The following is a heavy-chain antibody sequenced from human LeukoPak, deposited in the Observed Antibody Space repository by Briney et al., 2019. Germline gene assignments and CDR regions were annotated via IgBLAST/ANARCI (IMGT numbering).Heavy chain of an antibody. D-gene: IGHD6-13*01. Sequence: PSETLSLTCTVSGGSISSYYWSWIRQPPGKGLEWIGYISYRGSTKYNPSLKSRVTISVDTSKNQFSLKLRSVTAADTAVYYCARISSSNWYNERGAFDVWGQGTMVTVSS. V-gene: IGHV4-59*01. CDR3: ARISSSNWYNERGAFDV. CDR2: ISYRGST. CDR1: GGSISSYY. J-gene: IGHJ3*01.